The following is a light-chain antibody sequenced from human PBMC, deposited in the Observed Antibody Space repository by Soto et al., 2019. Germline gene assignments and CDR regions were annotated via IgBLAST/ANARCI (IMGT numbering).Light chain of an antibody. CDR3: GTWDSSLSAGV. CDR2: DNN. V-gene: IGLV1-51*01. J-gene: IGLJ3*02. Sequence: QSVLTQPPSVSAALGLKVTISCSGSSSNIGNNYVSWYQQLPGTAPKLLIYDNNKRPSGIPDRFSGSKSGTSATLGITGLQTGDEADYYCGTWDSSLSAGVFGGGTKLTVL. CDR1: SSNIGNNY.